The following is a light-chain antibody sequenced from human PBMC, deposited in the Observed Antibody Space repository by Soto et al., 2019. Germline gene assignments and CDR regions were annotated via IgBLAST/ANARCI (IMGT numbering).Light chain of an antibody. J-gene: IGKJ4*01. CDR2: DAS. V-gene: IGKV3-11*01. CDR3: QQRSSWRPLT. Sequence: EIVLTQSPATLSLSPGERATLSCRASQSVSSYLAWYQQKPGQTPRLLIYDASNRATGIPARFSGSGSGTDFTLNISSLEPEDFAVYYCQQRSSWRPLTFGGGTKVEI. CDR1: QSVSSY.